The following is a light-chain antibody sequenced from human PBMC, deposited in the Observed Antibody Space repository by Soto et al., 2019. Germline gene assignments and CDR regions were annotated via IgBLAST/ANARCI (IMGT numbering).Light chain of an antibody. CDR1: QGLSNY. CDR2: AAS. J-gene: IGKJ1*01. V-gene: IGKV1-27*01. Sequence: DIQMTQSPSSLSASVGDRVTLTCRASQGLSNYLAWYQQKPGNVPKLLIYAASTLHSGVPSRFSGSGSGTDFTLTISSLQPEDVATYYCQKYNSAPWTFGQGTKVEIK. CDR3: QKYNSAPWT.